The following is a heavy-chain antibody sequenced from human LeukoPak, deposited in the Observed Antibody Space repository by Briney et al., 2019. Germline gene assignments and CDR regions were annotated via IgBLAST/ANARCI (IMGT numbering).Heavy chain of an antibody. CDR3: TWMATIFTVDY. CDR2: IRNGRIT. CDR1: GLTFSDAW. V-gene: IGHV3-15*01. J-gene: IGHJ4*02. Sequence: GGSLRLSCVLSGLTFSDAWMSWVRQAPGKGLEWVGRIRNGRITDYAAPVQGRFSISRGNSKNTFYLQMNSLRTEDTGMYFCTWMATIFTVDYWGQGTLVTVSS. D-gene: IGHD5-12*01.